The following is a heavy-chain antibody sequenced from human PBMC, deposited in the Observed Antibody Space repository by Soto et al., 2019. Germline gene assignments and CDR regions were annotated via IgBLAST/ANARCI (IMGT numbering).Heavy chain of an antibody. CDR1: GGSIIGYY. D-gene: IGHD2-2*02. J-gene: IGHJ4*02. CDR2: IYYSGSS. Sequence: SETLSLTCTVSGGSIIGYYWSWIRQPPGQGLEWIGYIYYSGSSNYNPSLKSRVTISVDTSKNRFSVSLNSVTAADTAVYYCARYYCPTGNCYSFDYWGQGILVTVSS. CDR3: ARYYCPTGNCYSFDY. V-gene: IGHV4-59*01.